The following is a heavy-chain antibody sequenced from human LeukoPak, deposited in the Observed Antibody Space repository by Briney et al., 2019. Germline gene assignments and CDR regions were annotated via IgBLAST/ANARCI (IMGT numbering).Heavy chain of an antibody. D-gene: IGHD2-2*01. J-gene: IGHJ6*02. CDR3: ARASTSIIDYYYYYGMDV. Sequence: GASVKVSCKASGYTFTGYYMHWVRQAPGQGLEWMGWINPNSGGTNYAQKFQGRVTMTRDTSISTAYMELSRLRSDDTAVYYCARASTSIIDYYYYYGMDVWGQGTTVTVSS. V-gene: IGHV1-2*02. CDR2: INPNSGGT. CDR1: GYTFTGYY.